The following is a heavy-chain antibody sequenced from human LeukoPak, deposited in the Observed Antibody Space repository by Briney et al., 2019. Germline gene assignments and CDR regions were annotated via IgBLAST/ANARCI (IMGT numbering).Heavy chain of an antibody. J-gene: IGHJ5*02. Sequence: GGPLRLPCAASGFTFSGSAMHWVRQASGKGLEWVGRMRSKANSYATAYAASAKGRLTISSDDSKNPAYLQMNSLNTEDTAVYYCTRRPPVRDYYDSSGYPAWGQGTLVTVSS. V-gene: IGHV3-73*01. CDR3: TRRPPVRDYYDSSGYPA. CDR2: MRSKANSYAT. D-gene: IGHD3-22*01. CDR1: GFTFSGSA.